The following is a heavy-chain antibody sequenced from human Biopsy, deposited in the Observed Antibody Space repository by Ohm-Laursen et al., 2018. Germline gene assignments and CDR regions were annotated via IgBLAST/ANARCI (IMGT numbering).Heavy chain of an antibody. D-gene: IGHD3-22*01. CDR1: GYTFTSYY. Sequence: ASVKVSCKASGYTFTSYYLHWVRQAPGQGLEWMGRINPNNDNTAYAQKFQGIITMTKDTSTSTVYMDLSSLTFDDSAVYYCARGPRGLVVSTTTALYFDYWGQGNLVTVSS. J-gene: IGHJ4*02. CDR3: ARGPRGLVVSTTTALYFDY. V-gene: IGHV1-46*01. CDR2: INPNNDNT.